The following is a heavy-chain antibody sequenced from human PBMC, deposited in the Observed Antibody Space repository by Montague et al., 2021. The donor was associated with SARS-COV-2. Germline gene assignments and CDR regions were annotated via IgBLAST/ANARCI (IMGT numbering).Heavy chain of an antibody. D-gene: IGHD1-1*01. J-gene: IGHJ4*02. CDR3: VRGTGSALAGFDS. V-gene: IGHV6-1*01. Sequence: CAISGDSVWSNTAAWNWIRQSPSGGLEWLGRTNYRSKWTSDYATSVEGRISIDPDTSKNQFFLHLRSVTPEDTGVYYCVRGTGSALAGFDSWGQGTLVTVSS. CDR1: GDSVWSNTAA. CDR2: TNYRSKWTS.